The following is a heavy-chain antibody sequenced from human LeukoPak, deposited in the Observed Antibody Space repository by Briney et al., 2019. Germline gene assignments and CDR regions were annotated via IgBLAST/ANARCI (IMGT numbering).Heavy chain of an antibody. CDR3: ARGQSRWGFPYSSSWSPPYYYYYMDV. V-gene: IGHV4-34*01. J-gene: IGHJ6*03. CDR2: INHSGST. D-gene: IGHD6-13*01. Sequence: SETLSLTCTVSGGSISSYYWSWIRQPPGKGLEWIGEINHSGSTNYNPSLKSRVTISVDTSKNQFSLKLSSVTAADTAVYYCARGQSRWGFPYSSSWSPPYYYYYMDVWGKGTTVTVSS. CDR1: GGSISSYY.